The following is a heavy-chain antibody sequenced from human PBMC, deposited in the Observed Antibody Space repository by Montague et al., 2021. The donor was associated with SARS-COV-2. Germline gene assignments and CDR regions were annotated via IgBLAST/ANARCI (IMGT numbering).Heavy chain of an antibody. J-gene: IGHJ4*02. CDR2: IKQNGSEK. D-gene: IGHD4-17*01. CDR1: VFTFSSYW. CDR3: ARDGYGYYHFDY. V-gene: IGHV3-7*01. Sequence: SLRLSCAASVFTFSSYWMSWVRQAPGKGLEWVANIKQNGSEKYYVDSVKGRFTISRDNAKNSLYLQMNSLRAEDTAVYYCARDGYGYYHFDYWGQGTLVTVSS.